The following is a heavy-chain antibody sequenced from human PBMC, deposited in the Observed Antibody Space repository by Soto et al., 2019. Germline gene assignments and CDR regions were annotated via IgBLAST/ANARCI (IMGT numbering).Heavy chain of an antibody. V-gene: IGHV3-53*01. CDR3: ARHITMDPLLVY. J-gene: IGHJ4*02. Sequence: EVQLVESGGDLIQPGGSLRLSCAASGFTVSSNYMSWVRQAPGKGLEWVSVIYSGGSTYYADSVKGRFTISRDNSKNTLYLPMNSLRAEDTAVYYCARHITMDPLLVYWGQGTLVTVSS. CDR1: GFTVSSNY. CDR2: IYSGGST. D-gene: IGHD3-10*01.